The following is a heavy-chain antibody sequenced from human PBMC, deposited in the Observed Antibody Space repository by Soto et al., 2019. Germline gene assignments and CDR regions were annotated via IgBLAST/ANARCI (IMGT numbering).Heavy chain of an antibody. CDR2: IYYSGST. CDR3: ARHKAWSGYDYLRWYFDL. Sequence: SETLSLTCTVSGGSISSYYWSWIRQPPGKGLEWIGYIYYSGSTNYNPGLKSRVTISEDTSKNQFSLKLSSVTAADTAVYYCARHKAWSGYDYLRWYFDLWGRGTLVTVSS. V-gene: IGHV4-59*08. J-gene: IGHJ2*01. CDR1: GGSISSYY. D-gene: IGHD5-12*01.